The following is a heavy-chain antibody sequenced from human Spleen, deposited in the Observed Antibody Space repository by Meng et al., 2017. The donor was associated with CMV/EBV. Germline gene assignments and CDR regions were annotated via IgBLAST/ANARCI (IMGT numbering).Heavy chain of an antibody. Sequence: ASVKVSCMASGYTFIDYNIHWLRQAPGQGLEWMGWINPKSGGTNYAQNFQGRVTMTRDTSITTAYMELSDLRSDDTAVFYCARADRIVIGPGGGNYYYLDVWGQGTTVTVSS. J-gene: IGHJ6*02. CDR3: ARADRIVIGPGGGNYYYLDV. D-gene: IGHD2-2*01. CDR2: INPKSGGT. V-gene: IGHV1-2*02. CDR1: GYTFIDYN.